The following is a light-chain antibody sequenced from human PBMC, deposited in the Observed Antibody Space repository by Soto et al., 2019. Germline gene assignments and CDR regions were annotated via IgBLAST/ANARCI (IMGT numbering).Light chain of an antibody. J-gene: IGKJ1*01. Sequence: IVLTQSPVTLALSPGESAVLSCRASQRVSTSLAWYQHKPGQAPRLFIYDASKRAPGIPAMFTGSGSGTDFTLTISSLEPEDIAVYYCQVRDVWPSFGQGTKVDIK. V-gene: IGKV3-11*01. CDR3: QVRDVWPS. CDR1: QRVSTS. CDR2: DAS.